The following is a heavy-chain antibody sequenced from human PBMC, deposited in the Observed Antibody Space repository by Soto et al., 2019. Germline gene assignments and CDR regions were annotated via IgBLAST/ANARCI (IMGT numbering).Heavy chain of an antibody. D-gene: IGHD6-13*01. V-gene: IGHV4-34*01. Sequence: SETLSLTCALYGGSFSGYYWSWIRQPPGKGLEWIGEINHSGSTNYNPSLKSRVTISVDTSKNQFSLKLSSVTAADTAVYYCARGPPLIAAAGTGSWFDPWGQGTLVTVSS. CDR3: ARGPPLIAAAGTGSWFDP. J-gene: IGHJ5*02. CDR2: INHSGST. CDR1: GGSFSGYY.